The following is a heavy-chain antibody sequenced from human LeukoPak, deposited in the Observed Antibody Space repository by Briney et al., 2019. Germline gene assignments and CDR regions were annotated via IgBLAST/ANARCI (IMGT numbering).Heavy chain of an antibody. CDR1: GYGFASYW. CDR3: ARRASSWWFDY. CDR2: IYPGDSDT. V-gene: IGHV5-51*01. J-gene: IGHJ4*02. D-gene: IGHD6-13*01. Sequence: GEXXKISFKGSGYGFASYWIGWVRQMPGKGLEWMGIIYPGDSDTRYSPSFQGQVTISADKSISTAYLQWSSLKASDTAIYYCARRASSWWFDYWGQGTLVTVSS.